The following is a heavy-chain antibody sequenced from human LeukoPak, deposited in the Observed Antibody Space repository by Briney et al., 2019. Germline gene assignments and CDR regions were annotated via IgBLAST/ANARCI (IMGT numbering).Heavy chain of an antibody. J-gene: IGHJ4*02. CDR2: INAGNGNT. CDR3: ARYRVGAAMVTGYFDY. CDR1: GYTFTSYA. V-gene: IGHV1-3*01. D-gene: IGHD5-18*01. Sequence: ASVKVSFTASGYTFTSYAMHWVRQAPGQRLEWMGWINAGNGNTKYSQKFQGRVTITRDTSASTAYMELSSLRSEDTAVYYCARYRVGAAMVTGYFDYWGQGTLVTVSS.